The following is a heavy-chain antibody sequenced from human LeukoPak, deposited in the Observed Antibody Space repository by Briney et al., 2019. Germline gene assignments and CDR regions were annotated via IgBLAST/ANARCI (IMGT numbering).Heavy chain of an antibody. D-gene: IGHD6-25*01. Sequence: PGGSLRLSCAASGFTFSNYWMSWVRQAPGKGLEWVANIKRDGSEKNYVDSVKGRFTISRDNAKSSLYLQMNSLRVEDTAVYYCARDPSAGSESWGQGTLVTVSS. CDR1: GFTFSNYW. CDR2: IKRDGSEK. J-gene: IGHJ4*02. CDR3: ARDPSAGSES. V-gene: IGHV3-7*01.